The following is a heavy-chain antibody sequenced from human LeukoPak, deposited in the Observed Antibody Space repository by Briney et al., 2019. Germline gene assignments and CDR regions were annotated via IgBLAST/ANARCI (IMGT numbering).Heavy chain of an antibody. J-gene: IGHJ6*02. CDR2: INPNSGGT. Sequence: ASVKVSCKASGYTFTGYYMHWVRQAPGQGLEWMGWINPNSGGTNYAQKFQGRVTMTRDTSISTAYMELSRLRSDDTAVYYCAREKRGCSSTSCYYYYGMDVWGQGTTVTVSS. CDR3: AREKRGCSSTSCYYYYGMDV. D-gene: IGHD2-2*01. CDR1: GYTFTGYY. V-gene: IGHV1-2*02.